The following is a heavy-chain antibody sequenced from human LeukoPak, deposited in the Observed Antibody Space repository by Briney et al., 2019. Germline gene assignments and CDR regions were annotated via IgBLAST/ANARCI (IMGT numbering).Heavy chain of an antibody. CDR2: FDPEDGET. CDR3: ATRFGADNWFDP. CDR1: GYTLTELS. V-gene: IGHV1-24*01. J-gene: IGHJ5*02. D-gene: IGHD3-10*01. Sequence: ASVKVSCKVSGYTLTELSMHWVRQAPGKGLEWMGGFDPEDGETIYAQKFQGRVTMTEDTSTDTAYMELSSLRSEDTAVYYCATRFGADNWFDPWGQGTLVTVSS.